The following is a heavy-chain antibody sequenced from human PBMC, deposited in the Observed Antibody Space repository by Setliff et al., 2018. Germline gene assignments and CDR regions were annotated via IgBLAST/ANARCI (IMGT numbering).Heavy chain of an antibody. CDR1: GYTFTTYA. CDR2: INAYNGNT. Sequence: GASVKVSCKASGYTFTTYAMSWMRQAPGQGLEWMGWINAYNGNTNYAQRLRGRVTMTTDTSTNTAYMELRSLTSDDTAIYYCVRGPGPSVVVAIPFDHWGQGSLVTVSS. D-gene: IGHD5-12*01. J-gene: IGHJ4*02. V-gene: IGHV1-18*01. CDR3: VRGPGPSVVVAIPFDH.